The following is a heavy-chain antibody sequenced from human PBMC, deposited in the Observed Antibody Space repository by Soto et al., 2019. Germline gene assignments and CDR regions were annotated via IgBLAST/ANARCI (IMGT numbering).Heavy chain of an antibody. D-gene: IGHD3-22*01. J-gene: IGHJ4*02. CDR3: AKDGDNYDSSGYYPEYYFDY. CDR2: IKEDGSEK. Sequence: GGSLRLSCAASGFTFSTYWMSWVRQAPGKGLEWVANIKEDGSEKYYVDSVEGRFTISRDNAKNSLYLQMTSLRAEDTALYYCAKDGDNYDSSGYYPEYYFDYWGQGTLVTVSS. CDR1: GFTFSTYW. V-gene: IGHV3-7*01.